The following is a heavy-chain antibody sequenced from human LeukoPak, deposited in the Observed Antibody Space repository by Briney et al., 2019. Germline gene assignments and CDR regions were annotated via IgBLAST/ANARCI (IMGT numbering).Heavy chain of an antibody. Sequence: PGESLRLSCAASGFTFNNYAFKWVRQPPGKGLEWVSGISDGGTTYYADSVKGRFTISRDNAKNSLYLQMNSLRAEDTAFYYCARDDPYSGYDYDYWGRGVLVTVSS. CDR3: ARDDPYSGYDYDY. CDR1: GFTFNNYA. J-gene: IGHJ4*02. V-gene: IGHV3-20*04. CDR2: ISDGGTT. D-gene: IGHD5-12*01.